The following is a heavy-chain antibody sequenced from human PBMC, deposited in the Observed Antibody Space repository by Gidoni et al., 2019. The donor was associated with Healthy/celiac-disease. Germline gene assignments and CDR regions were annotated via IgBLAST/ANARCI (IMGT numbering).Heavy chain of an antibody. CDR2: INPNSGGT. J-gene: IGHJ6*02. D-gene: IGHD6-19*01. V-gene: IGHV1-2*02. CDR3: ARGDPIAVAGTLFYGMDV. CDR1: GYPFTGYY. Sequence: QVQLVQSGAAVKKPGASVKVSFTASGYPFTGYYMHWVRPAPGQGLEWMGWINPNSGGTNDAQKFQGRVTMTRDTSISTAYMELSRLRYDDTAVYYCARGDPIAVAGTLFYGMDVWGQGTTVTVSS.